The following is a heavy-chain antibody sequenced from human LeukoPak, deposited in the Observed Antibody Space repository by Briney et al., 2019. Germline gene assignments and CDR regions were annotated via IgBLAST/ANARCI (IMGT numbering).Heavy chain of an antibody. Sequence: GGSLRLSCAASGFTFSSYAMHWVRQAPGKGLEWVAVISYDGSNKYYADSVKGRFTISRDNSKNTLYLQMNSLRAEDTAVYYCARDGPSNYGDSPFDYWGQGTLVTVSS. CDR3: ARDGPSNYGDSPFDY. J-gene: IGHJ4*02. V-gene: IGHV3-30*04. CDR1: GFTFSSYA. CDR2: ISYDGSNK. D-gene: IGHD4-17*01.